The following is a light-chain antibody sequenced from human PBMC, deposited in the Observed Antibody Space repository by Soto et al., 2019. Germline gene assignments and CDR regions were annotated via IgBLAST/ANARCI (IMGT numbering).Light chain of an antibody. CDR3: QQYYGSPYT. CDR2: KAS. J-gene: IGKJ2*01. Sequence: DIQLTQSPSTLSASVGDRVTITCRASQRINIWLAWYQQKPGKAPKLLMYKASSLEGGVPSTFSGSGSGTEFTLTISSLQPDDFATYYCQQYYGSPYTFGQGTKLEI. CDR1: QRINIW. V-gene: IGKV1-5*03.